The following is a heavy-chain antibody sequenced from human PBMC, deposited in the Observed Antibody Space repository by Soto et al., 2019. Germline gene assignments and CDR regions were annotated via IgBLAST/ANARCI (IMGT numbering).Heavy chain of an antibody. CDR1: GFTFSSYA. V-gene: IGHV3-23*01. CDR3: ANADRSYYYYYGMDV. Sequence: GGSLRLSCAASGFTFSSYAMSWVRQAPGKGLEWVSAISGSGGSTYYADSVKGRFTISRDNSKNTLYLQMNSLRAEDTAVYYCANADRSYYYYYGMDVWGQGTTVTVSS. J-gene: IGHJ6*02. CDR2: ISGSGGST.